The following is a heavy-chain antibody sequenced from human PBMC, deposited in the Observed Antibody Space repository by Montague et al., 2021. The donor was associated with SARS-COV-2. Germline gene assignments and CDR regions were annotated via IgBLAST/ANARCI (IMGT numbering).Heavy chain of an antibody. CDR1: RGSISGSSNY. J-gene: IGHJ5*01. CDR2: FYYTGYT. V-gene: IGHV4-39*01. D-gene: IGHD2-15*01. Sequence: SETLSLTCTVSRGSISGSSNYWGWVRQTPGKGLEWIGSFYYTGYTYYNPSLQSRVTISVDTSKNQFSLSLRSVTAVDTSVYFCVRHGGSSWLVSWGQGTLVSVSS. CDR3: VRHGGSSWLVS.